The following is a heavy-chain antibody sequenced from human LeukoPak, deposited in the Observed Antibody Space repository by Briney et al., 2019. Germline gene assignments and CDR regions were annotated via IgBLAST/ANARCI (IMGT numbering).Heavy chain of an antibody. CDR1: GFIFSSYA. V-gene: IGHV3-23*01. Sequence: GGSLRLSCAASGFIFSSYAMSWVRQAPGKGLEWVSVVSGSGDSSYYADSVKGRFTISRDNSKNTLYLQMNSLRAEDTAVYYCAKDPSRIEWELLNYFDYWGQGTLVTVSS. J-gene: IGHJ4*02. D-gene: IGHD1-26*01. CDR3: AKDPSRIEWELLNYFDY. CDR2: VSGSGDSS.